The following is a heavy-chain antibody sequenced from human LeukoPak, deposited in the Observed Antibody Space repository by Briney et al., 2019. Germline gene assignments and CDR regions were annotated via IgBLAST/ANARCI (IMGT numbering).Heavy chain of an antibody. Sequence: ASVKVSCKASGYTFTGYYMHWVRQATGQGLEWMGWMNPNSGNTGYAQKSQGRVTITRNTSISTAYMELSSLRSEDTAVYYCAREEITMVRGVGGWAFDIWGQGTMVTVSS. D-gene: IGHD3-10*01. V-gene: IGHV1-8*03. J-gene: IGHJ3*02. CDR1: GYTFTGYY. CDR2: MNPNSGNT. CDR3: AREEITMVRGVGGWAFDI.